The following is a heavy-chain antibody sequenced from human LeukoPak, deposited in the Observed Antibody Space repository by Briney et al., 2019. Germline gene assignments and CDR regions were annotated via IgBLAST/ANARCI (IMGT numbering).Heavy chain of an antibody. CDR2: IYYNGST. J-gene: IGHJ4*02. Sequence: SETLSLTCTVSGGSISSSTFYWGWIRQPPGKGLEWIGSIYYNGSTYYNPSLKSRVSISVDTSKNQFSLKLTSVTAADTAVYYCKRGPRWVTDYFNYWGPGNLVNGSS. CDR1: GGSISSSTFY. CDR3: KRGPRWVTDYFNY. D-gene: IGHD5-24*01. V-gene: IGHV4-39*07.